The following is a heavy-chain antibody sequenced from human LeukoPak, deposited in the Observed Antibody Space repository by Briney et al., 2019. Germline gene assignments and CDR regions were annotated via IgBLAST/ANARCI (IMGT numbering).Heavy chain of an antibody. CDR1: GFTFTSYA. J-gene: IGHJ4*02. D-gene: IGHD6-13*01. CDR3: GAGLIGAAGYFDY. Sequence: GESLRLSCAASGFTFTSYAMSWVRQAPGKGLEWVSAISAGGENTDYADSVKGRFTISRDNSKNTLYLQMNSLRAEDTAVYYCGAGLIGAAGYFDYWGQGTLVTVSS. V-gene: IGHV3-23*01. CDR2: ISAGGENT.